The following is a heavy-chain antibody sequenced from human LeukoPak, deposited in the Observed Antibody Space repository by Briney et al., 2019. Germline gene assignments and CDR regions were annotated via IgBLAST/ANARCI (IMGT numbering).Heavy chain of an antibody. D-gene: IGHD3-10*01. CDR1: GFTFDDYA. Sequence: TGGSLRLSCTVSGFTFDDYAMHWVRQVPGKGLEWVSLISGDGDDTYYADSVKGRVTISRDNAKNSLYLQMNGLRAEDTAVYYCARGRSITLLRGVAMSDGFDVWGQGAMVTVSS. J-gene: IGHJ3*01. CDR3: ARGRSITLLRGVAMSDGFDV. V-gene: IGHV3-43*02. CDR2: ISGDGDDT.